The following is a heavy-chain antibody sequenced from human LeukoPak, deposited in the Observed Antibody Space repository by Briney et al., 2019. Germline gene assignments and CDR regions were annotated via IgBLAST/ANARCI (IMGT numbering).Heavy chain of an antibody. V-gene: IGHV5-51*01. CDR3: ARLLLDSGSYPGHDAFDI. J-gene: IGHJ3*02. Sequence: GESLKISCKGSGYSFTSYWIGWVRQMPGKGLEWMGIIYPGDSDTRYSPSFQGQVTISADKSTSTAYLQWSSLKASDTAMYYCARLLLDSGSYPGHDAFDIWAQGTMVTVSS. CDR1: GYSFTSYW. D-gene: IGHD1-26*01. CDR2: IYPGDSDT.